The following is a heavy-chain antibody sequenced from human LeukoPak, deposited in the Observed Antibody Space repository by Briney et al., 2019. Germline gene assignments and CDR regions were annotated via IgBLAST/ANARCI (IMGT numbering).Heavy chain of an antibody. J-gene: IGHJ4*02. CDR3: AKVISGYSADDWYRGYYFDY. Sequence: PGGSLRLSCAVSGFTFGIYAVSWVRQAPGRGLEWVSVISGNSDNTHYADSVKGRFTISRDNSKNTLYLQMNSLRAEDTAIYYCAKVISGYSADDWYRGYYFDYWGQGTLVTVSP. CDR2: ISGNSDNT. V-gene: IGHV3-23*01. CDR1: GFTFGIYA. D-gene: IGHD5-12*01.